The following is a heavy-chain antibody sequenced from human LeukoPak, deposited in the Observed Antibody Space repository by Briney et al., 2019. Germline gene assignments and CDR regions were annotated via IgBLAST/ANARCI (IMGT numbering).Heavy chain of an antibody. CDR1: AGSISSYY. J-gene: IGHJ4*02. D-gene: IGHD1-26*01. CDR3: ASGSYYFDY. V-gene: IGHV4-59*08. CDR2: ISYSGST. Sequence: SETLSLTCTVSAGSISSYYWSWIRQPPGRGLEWIGYISYSGSTNYNPSLKSRVTISADTSKNQVSLTLSSVTAADTAVYYCASGSYYFDYWGQGTLVTVSS.